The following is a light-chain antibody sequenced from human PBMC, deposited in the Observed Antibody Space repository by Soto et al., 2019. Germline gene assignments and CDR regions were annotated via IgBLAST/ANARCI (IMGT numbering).Light chain of an antibody. Sequence: SYELTQSPSVSVAPGQTARISCGGDNIGAKAVHWYQQMPGQAPVLVLYDDSERPSGIPERFSGSSSGNTATLTITRVEAGDEADYYCQVWDRSSSHEVFGGGTKLTVL. CDR3: QVWDRSSSHEV. CDR2: DDS. J-gene: IGLJ2*01. CDR1: NIGAKA. V-gene: IGLV3-21*02.